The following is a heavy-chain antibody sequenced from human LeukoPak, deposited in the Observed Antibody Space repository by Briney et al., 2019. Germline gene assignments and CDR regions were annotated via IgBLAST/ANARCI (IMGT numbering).Heavy chain of an antibody. Sequence: TGGSLRLSCVASGFTFSSFALDWVRQAPGRGLEWISVVSRTGSTKYYADSVKGRFTISRDNSKNTLCLQTNSLRADDTAVYYCAKGYYDILTDYFHNWFNPWGQGTLVIVSS. CDR3: AKGYYDILTDYFHNWFNP. CDR2: VSRTGSTK. J-gene: IGHJ5*02. V-gene: IGHV3-23*01. D-gene: IGHD3-9*01. CDR1: GFTFSSFA.